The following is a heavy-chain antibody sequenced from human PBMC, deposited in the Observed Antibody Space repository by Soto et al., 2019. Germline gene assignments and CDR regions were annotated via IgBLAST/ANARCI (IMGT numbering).Heavy chain of an antibody. J-gene: IGHJ2*01. CDR2: INAGNGNT. D-gene: IGHD1-26*01. V-gene: IGHV1-3*01. CDR3: ARGGSLYWSFDL. CDR1: GYTFTSYA. Sequence: QVQLVQSGAEVKKPGASVKVSCKASGYTFTSYAMHWVRQAPGQRLEWMGWINAGNGNTKYSQKFQGRVTITRDTSASTAYMGLSSLRSEDTAVYYCARGGSLYWSFDLWGRGTLVTVSS.